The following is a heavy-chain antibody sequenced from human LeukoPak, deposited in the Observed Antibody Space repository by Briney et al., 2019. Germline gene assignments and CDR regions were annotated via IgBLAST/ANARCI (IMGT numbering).Heavy chain of an antibody. J-gene: IGHJ4*02. CDR1: GFTFSSYG. V-gene: IGHV3-30*18. CDR3: AKDRDSGSYRGTFDY. Sequence: GGSLRLSCAASGFTFSSYGMHWVRQAPGKGLEWVAVISYDGSNKYYADSVKGRFTISRDNSKNTLYLQMNRLRAEDTAVYYCAKDRDSGSYRGTFDYWGQGTLVTVSS. CDR2: ISYDGSNK. D-gene: IGHD1-26*01.